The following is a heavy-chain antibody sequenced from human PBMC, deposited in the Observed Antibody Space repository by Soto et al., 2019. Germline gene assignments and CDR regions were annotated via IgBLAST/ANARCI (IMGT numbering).Heavy chain of an antibody. D-gene: IGHD5-12*01. J-gene: IGHJ3*02. CDR2: ISSSGNTI. Sequence: QAQLVESGGGLVRPGESLRLSCAASEFTFSDYHMSWIRQAPGKGLEWVSYISSSGNTIYYADSVKGRFTISRDNAKNSLYLQMNSLRAEDTAVYYCARRYSGGRAFDICGQGTMVTVSS. CDR1: EFTFSDYH. CDR3: ARRYSGGRAFDI. V-gene: IGHV3-11*01.